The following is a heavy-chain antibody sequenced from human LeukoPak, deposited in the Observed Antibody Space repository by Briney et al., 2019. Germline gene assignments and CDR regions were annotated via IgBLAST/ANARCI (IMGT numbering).Heavy chain of an antibody. J-gene: IGHJ4*02. D-gene: IGHD2-21*02. Sequence: GGSLRLSCAASGFTFSSYAMTWVRQAPGKGLGRVSAISGGGGTTYYADSVKGRFTISRDNSKNALYLQMNSLRAEDTAVYYCAIGGRDPLEYWGQGTLVTVSS. CDR2: ISGGGGTT. CDR3: AIGGRDPLEY. CDR1: GFTFSSYA. V-gene: IGHV3-23*01.